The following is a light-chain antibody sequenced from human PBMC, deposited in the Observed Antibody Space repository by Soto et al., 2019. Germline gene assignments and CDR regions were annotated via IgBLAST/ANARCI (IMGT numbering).Light chain of an antibody. Sequence: QSALTQPASVSGSRGQSITISCTGTSSDVGAYNFVSWYQQHPGKLPKLMIFDVSRRPSGVSDRFSGSKSGNTASLTISGHHAEDEGYYYCSSYTSSSTHVFGSGTKLTVL. J-gene: IGLJ1*01. V-gene: IGLV2-14*03. CDR1: SSDVGAYNF. CDR2: DVS. CDR3: SSYTSSSTHV.